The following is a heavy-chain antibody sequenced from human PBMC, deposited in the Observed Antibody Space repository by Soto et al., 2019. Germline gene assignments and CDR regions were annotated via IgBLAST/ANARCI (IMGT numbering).Heavy chain of an antibody. CDR3: AANRPNLRYFDRFALDAFDI. CDR2: IVVGSGNT. Sequence: SVKVSCKASGFTFTSSAMQWVRQARGQRLEWIGWIVVGSGNTNYAQKFQERVTITRDMSTSTAYMELSSLRSEDTAVYYCAANRPNLRYFDRFALDAFDIWGQGTIVTVSS. CDR1: GFTFTSSA. J-gene: IGHJ3*02. V-gene: IGHV1-58*02. D-gene: IGHD3-9*01.